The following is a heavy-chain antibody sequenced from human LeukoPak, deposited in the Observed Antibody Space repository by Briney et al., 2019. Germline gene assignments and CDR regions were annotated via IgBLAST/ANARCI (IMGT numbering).Heavy chain of an antibody. D-gene: IGHD5-18*01. CDR1: GYTFTSYG. CDR2: ISAYNGNT. Sequence: ASVKVSCTASGYTFTSYGISWVRQAPGQGLEWMGWISAYNGNTNYAQKLQGRVTMTTDTSTSTAYMELRSLRSDDTAVYYCARAPGGYSYGYRGSYYYDYMDVWGKGTTVTVSS. J-gene: IGHJ6*03. V-gene: IGHV1-18*01. CDR3: ARAPGGYSYGYRGSYYYDYMDV.